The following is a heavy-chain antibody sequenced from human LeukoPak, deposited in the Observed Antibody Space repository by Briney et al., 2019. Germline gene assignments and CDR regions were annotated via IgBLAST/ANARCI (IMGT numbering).Heavy chain of an antibody. D-gene: IGHD2-15*01. J-gene: IGHJ4*02. V-gene: IGHV3-7*01. CDR1: GFRFSDYW. CDR2: IKEDGREK. CDR3: ARGWGEKGYCRGGTCNNPQFDY. Sequence: GGSLRLSCEASGFRFSDYWTTWVRQAPGKGLEWVANIKEDGREKYYVDSVKGRFTLSKDNAKNSVYLQMNSLGAEDTAVYYCARGWGEKGYCRGGTCNNPQFDYWGKGILVTVSS.